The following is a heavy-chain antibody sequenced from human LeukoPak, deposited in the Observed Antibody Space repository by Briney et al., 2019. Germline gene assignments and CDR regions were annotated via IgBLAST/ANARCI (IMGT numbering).Heavy chain of an antibody. CDR3: AKRGGYWYFDL. Sequence: SETLSLTCTVSGGSISSGSYHWSWIRQPAGKGLEWIGRIYTSGSTNYNSSFKSRVTISVDTSKNQFSLKLSSVTAADTAVYYCAKRGGYWYFDLWGRGTLVTVSS. CDR1: GGSISSGSYH. CDR2: IYTSGST. J-gene: IGHJ2*01. D-gene: IGHD3-10*01. V-gene: IGHV4-61*02.